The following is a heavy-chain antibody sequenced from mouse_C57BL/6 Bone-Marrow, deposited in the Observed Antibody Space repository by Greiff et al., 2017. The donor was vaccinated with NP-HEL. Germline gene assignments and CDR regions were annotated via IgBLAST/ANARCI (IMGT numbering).Heavy chain of an antibody. D-gene: IGHD3-2*02. CDR1: GYTFTSYW. CDR2: IYPGSGST. Sequence: VQLQQPGAELVKPGASVKMSCKASGYTFTSYWITWVKQRPGQGLEWIGDIYPGSGSTNYNEKFKSKATLTVDTSSSTAYMQLSSLTSEDSAVYYCARDRQLRPDYYAMDYWGQGTSVTVSS. J-gene: IGHJ4*01. CDR3: ARDRQLRPDYYAMDY. V-gene: IGHV1-55*01.